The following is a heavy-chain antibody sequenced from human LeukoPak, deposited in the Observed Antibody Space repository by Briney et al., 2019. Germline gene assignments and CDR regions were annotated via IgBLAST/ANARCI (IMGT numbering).Heavy chain of an antibody. J-gene: IGHJ4*02. CDR3: ARDQYGAYAIDY. CDR2: ISSSSTI. CDR1: GFTFSSYS. V-gene: IGHV3-48*02. D-gene: IGHD4-17*01. Sequence: GGSLRLSCAASGFTFSSYSMNWVRQAPGKGLEWVSYISSSSTIYYANPVKGRFTMSRDNAKNSLYLQMNSLRDEDTAVYYCARDQYGAYAIDYWGQGTLVTVSS.